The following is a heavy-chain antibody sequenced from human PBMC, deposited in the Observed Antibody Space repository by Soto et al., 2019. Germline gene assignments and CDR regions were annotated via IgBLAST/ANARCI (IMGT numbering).Heavy chain of an antibody. CDR3: ARYYDILTGYGTNWFDP. CDR1: GGSISSGGYY. J-gene: IGHJ5*02. Sequence: SLTCTVSGGSISSGGYYWSWIRQHPGKGLEWIGYIYYSGSTYYNPSLKSRVTISVDTSKNQFSLKLSSVTAADTAVYYCARYYDILTGYGTNWFDPWGQGTLVTVSS. D-gene: IGHD3-9*01. V-gene: IGHV4-31*03. CDR2: IYYSGST.